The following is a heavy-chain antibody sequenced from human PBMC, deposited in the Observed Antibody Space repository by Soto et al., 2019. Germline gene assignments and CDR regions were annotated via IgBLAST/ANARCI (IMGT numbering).Heavy chain of an antibody. D-gene: IGHD4-17*01. CDR2: IYPGDSDT. J-gene: IGHJ5*02. Sequence: GESLKISCKASGYRFSSYFIGWVRQMPGKGLEWMGMIYPGDSDTRYCPSFQGQVTISADTSISTAYLQWSSLKASDTAMYYCARLVYGDYVTKRIDTWGQGTLVTVSS. CDR3: ARLVYGDYVTKRIDT. V-gene: IGHV5-51*01. CDR1: GYRFSSYF.